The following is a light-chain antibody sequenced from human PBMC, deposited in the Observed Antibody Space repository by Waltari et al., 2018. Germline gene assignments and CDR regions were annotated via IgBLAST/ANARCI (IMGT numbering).Light chain of an antibody. CDR1: RNDVGGYNS. V-gene: IGLV2-14*01. CDR2: EVN. J-gene: IGLJ2*01. Sequence: QSALTPPASVSGSPGQSISIPCTGTRNDVGGYNSVFWYQQHPGKAPKLLIYEVNNRPSGVSNRFSGSKSGNTASLTISGLQAEDEADYYCSSYTSSTTRVFGGGTKLTVL. CDR3: SSYTSSTTRV.